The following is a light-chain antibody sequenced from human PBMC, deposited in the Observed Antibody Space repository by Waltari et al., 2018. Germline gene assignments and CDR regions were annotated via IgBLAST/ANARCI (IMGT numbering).Light chain of an antibody. V-gene: IGLV2-23*02. CDR1: TRDVGSYDL. J-gene: IGLJ1*01. CDR3: CSYAGRGTYV. Sequence: QSALTQPASVSGTPGQSLTTSCSGTTRDVGSYDLVSWYQQRPGEAPKLLICEVFKRPPDTSSRFSGAKSGSTASLTISGLQPEDEADYYCCSYAGRGTYVFGSGTKVTVL. CDR2: EVF.